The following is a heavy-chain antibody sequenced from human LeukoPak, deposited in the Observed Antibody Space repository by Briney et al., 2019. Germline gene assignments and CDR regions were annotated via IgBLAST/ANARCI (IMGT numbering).Heavy chain of an antibody. J-gene: IGHJ5*02. D-gene: IGHD2-2*01. Sequence: ASVKVSCKASGYTFTSYGISWVRQAPGQGLEWMGWISAYNGNTYYAQKLQGRVTMTTDTSTSTAYMELRSLRSDDTAVYYCARGYCSSTSCFVWGWFDPWGQGTLVTVSS. V-gene: IGHV1-18*01. CDR3: ARGYCSSTSCFVWGWFDP. CDR2: ISAYNGNT. CDR1: GYTFTSYG.